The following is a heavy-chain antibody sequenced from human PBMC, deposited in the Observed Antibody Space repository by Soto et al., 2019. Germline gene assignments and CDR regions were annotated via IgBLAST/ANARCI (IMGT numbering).Heavy chain of an antibody. CDR2: IIPIFGTA. CDR1: GGTFSSYA. V-gene: IGHV1-69*13. D-gene: IGHD2-2*01. J-gene: IGHJ5*02. CDR3: ARDENIVVVGARWFDP. Sequence: SVKVSCKASGGTFSSYAISWVRQAPGQGLEWMGGIIPIFGTANYAQKFQGRVTITADESTSTAYMELSSLRSEDTAVYYCARDENIVVVGARWFDPWGQGTLVTVSS.